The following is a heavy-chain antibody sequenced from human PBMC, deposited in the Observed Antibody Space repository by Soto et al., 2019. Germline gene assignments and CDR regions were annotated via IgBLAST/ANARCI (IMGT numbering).Heavy chain of an antibody. CDR3: AKEGYSSSPGGDYYYFDY. V-gene: IGHV3-9*01. CDR2: ISWNSGSI. J-gene: IGHJ4*02. D-gene: IGHD6-6*01. CDR1: GFTFDDYA. Sequence: AGGSLRLSCAASGFTFDDYAMHWVRQAPGKGLEWVSGISWNSGSIGYADSVKGRFTISRDNAKNSLYLQMNSLRAEDTALYYCAKEGYSSSPGGDYYYFDYWGQGTLVTVSS.